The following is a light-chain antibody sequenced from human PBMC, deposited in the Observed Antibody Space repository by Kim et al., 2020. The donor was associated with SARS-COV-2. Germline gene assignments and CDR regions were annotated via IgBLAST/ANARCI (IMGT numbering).Light chain of an antibody. CDR1: QSVSSSY. V-gene: IGKV3-20*01. CDR3: HQYATPPLT. J-gene: IGKJ4*01. CDR2: DAS. Sequence: APGERATLACRASQSVSSSYLAWYQQKPGQVPRLLIYDASSRATGIPDRFSGSESGTDFTLTISRLEPEEFAVYYCHQYATPPLTFGGGTKVDIK.